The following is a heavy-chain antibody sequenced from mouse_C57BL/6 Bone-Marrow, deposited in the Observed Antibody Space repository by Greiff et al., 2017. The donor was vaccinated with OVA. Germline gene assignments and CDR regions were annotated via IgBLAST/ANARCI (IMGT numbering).Heavy chain of an antibody. CDR1: GYSITSGYY. Sequence: EVQLQQSGPGLVKPSQSLSLTCSVTGYSITSGYYWNWIRQFPGNKLEWMGYISYDGSNNYNPSLKNRISITRDTSKNQFFLKLNSVTTEDTATYYCASLFITTVVAPYYFDYWGQGTTLTVSS. V-gene: IGHV3-6*01. D-gene: IGHD1-1*01. J-gene: IGHJ2*01. CDR2: ISYDGSN. CDR3: ASLFITTVVAPYYFDY.